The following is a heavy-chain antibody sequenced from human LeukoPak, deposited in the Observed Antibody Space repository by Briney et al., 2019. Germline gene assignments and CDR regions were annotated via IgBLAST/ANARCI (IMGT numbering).Heavy chain of an antibody. V-gene: IGHV4-30-2*01. CDR1: GGSISSGGYY. D-gene: IGHD3-3*01. J-gene: IGHJ4*02. CDR2: IYHSGST. CDR3: ARAPEVEWLLYEGFDY. Sequence: PSQTLSLTCTVSGGSISSGGYYWSWIRQPPGKGLEWIGYIYHSGSTYYNPSLKSRVTISVDRSKNQFSLKLSSVTAADTAVYYCARAPEVEWLLYEGFDYWGQGTLVTVSS.